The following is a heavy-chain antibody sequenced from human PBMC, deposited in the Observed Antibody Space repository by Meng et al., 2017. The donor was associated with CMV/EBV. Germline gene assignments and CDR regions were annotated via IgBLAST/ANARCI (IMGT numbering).Heavy chain of an antibody. CDR2: IYTSGST. CDR1: GGSICSYD. CDR3: AREDIVVVPAARGFDY. J-gene: IGHJ4*02. Sequence: VQPKEARPGVVMPSWALYLTWTGAGGSICSYDWGWIRQPAGNGLVRIGRIYTSGSTNYNPSIKSRVTMSVDTSKNQFSLKLSSVTAADTAVYYCAREDIVVVPAARGFDYWGQGTLVTVSS. D-gene: IGHD2-2*01. V-gene: IGHV4-4*07.